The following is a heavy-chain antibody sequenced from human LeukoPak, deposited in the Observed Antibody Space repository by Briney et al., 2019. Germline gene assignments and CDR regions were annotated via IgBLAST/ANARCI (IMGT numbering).Heavy chain of an antibody. J-gene: IGHJ6*02. CDR3: ASIMTGYYYYYGMDV. Sequence: SETLSLTCTVSGGSISGSSYYWGWIRQPPGKGLEWIGSIYYSGSTNYNPSLKSRVTISVDTSKNQFSLKLSSVTAADTAVYYCASIMTGYYYYYGMDVWGQGTTVTVSS. D-gene: IGHD3-9*01. CDR2: IYYSGST. CDR1: GGSISGSSYY. V-gene: IGHV4-39*07.